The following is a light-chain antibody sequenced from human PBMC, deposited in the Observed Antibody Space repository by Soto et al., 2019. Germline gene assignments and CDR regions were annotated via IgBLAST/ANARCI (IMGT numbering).Light chain of an antibody. CDR1: QSISSW. V-gene: IGKV1-5*01. CDR2: DAS. Sequence: DILMTQAPSTLSASEGDRVTITCRASQSISSWLAWYQQKPGKAPKLLIYDASSLESGVPSRFSGSGSGTEFTLTISSLQPDDFATYCCQQYNSYSQTFGQGTKVDIK. J-gene: IGKJ1*01. CDR3: QQYNSYSQT.